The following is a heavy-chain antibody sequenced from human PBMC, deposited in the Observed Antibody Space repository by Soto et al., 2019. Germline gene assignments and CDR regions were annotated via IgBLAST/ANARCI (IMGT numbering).Heavy chain of an antibody. Sequence: QVQLVESGGGVVQPGRSLRLSCAASGFTFSSYAMHWVRQAPGKGLEWVAVISYDGSNKYYADSVKGRFTISRDNSKNTLYLQMNSLRAEDTAVYYCARDRGSSWATGYYYYGMDVWGHGTTVTVS. CDR1: GFTFSSYA. D-gene: IGHD6-13*01. CDR3: ARDRGSSWATGYYYYGMDV. J-gene: IGHJ6*02. V-gene: IGHV3-30-3*01. CDR2: ISYDGSNK.